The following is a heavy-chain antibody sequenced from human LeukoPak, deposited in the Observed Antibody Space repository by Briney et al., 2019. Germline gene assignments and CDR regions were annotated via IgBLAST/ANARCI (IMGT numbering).Heavy chain of an antibody. Sequence: SETLSLTCTVSGGSISSGGYYWSWIRQHPGKGLEWIGYLYYSGSTYYNPSLKSRVTISVDTSKNQFSLKLSSVTAADTAVYYCAGQMATINPFDYWGQGTLVTVSS. CDR2: LYYSGST. CDR3: AGQMATINPFDY. CDR1: GGSISSGGYY. V-gene: IGHV4-31*03. J-gene: IGHJ4*02. D-gene: IGHD5-24*01.